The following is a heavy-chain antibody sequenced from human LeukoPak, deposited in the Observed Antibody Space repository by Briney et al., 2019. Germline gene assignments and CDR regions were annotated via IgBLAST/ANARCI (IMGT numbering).Heavy chain of an antibody. Sequence: GGSLRLSCAASGFTFSSYAMHWVRQAPGKGLEWVAVISYDGSNKYYADSVKGRFTISRDNSKNTLYLQMNSLRAEDTAVYYCARADTAMVTEYYFDYWGQGTLVTVSS. CDR1: GFTFSSYA. J-gene: IGHJ4*02. CDR2: ISYDGSNK. D-gene: IGHD5-18*01. CDR3: ARADTAMVTEYYFDY. V-gene: IGHV3-30*04.